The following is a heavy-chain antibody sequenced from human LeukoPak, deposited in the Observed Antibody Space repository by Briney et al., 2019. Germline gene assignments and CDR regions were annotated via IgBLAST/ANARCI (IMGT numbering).Heavy chain of an antibody. V-gene: IGHV1-69*05. D-gene: IGHD3-22*01. CDR2: IIPIFGTA. CDR3: ARYKWLSQTMYYFDY. J-gene: IGHJ4*02. Sequence: GASVKVSCKASGGTFSSYAISWVRQAPGQGLEGMGGIIPIFGTANYAQKFQGRVTITTDESTSTAYMELSSLRSEDTAVYYCARYKWLSQTMYYFDYWGQGTLVTVSS. CDR1: GGTFSSYA.